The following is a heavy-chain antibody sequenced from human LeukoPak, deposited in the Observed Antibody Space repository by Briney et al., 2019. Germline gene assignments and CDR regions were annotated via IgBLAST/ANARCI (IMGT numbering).Heavy chain of an antibody. V-gene: IGHV4-39*01. J-gene: IGHJ4*02. CDR3: ARHSFFYDSSGYLDY. CDR1: GGSISSSSYY. CDR2: IYYSGST. Sequence: PSETLSLTCTVSGGSISSSSYYWGWIRQPPGKGLEWIGSIYYSGSTYYNPSLKSRVTISADTSKNQFSLKLSSVTAADTAVYYCARHSFFYDSSGYLDYWGQGTLVTISS. D-gene: IGHD3-22*01.